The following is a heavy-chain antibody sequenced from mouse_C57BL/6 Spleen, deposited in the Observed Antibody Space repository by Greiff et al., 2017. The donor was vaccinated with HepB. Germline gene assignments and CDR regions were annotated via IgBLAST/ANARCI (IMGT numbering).Heavy chain of an antibody. CDR3: ARRVTTVVADYFDY. CDR2: IYPGDGDT. Sequence: VKLMESGPELVKPGASVKISCKASGYAFSSSWMNWVKQRPGKGLEWIGRIYPGDGDTNYNGKFKGKATLTADKSSSTAYMQLSSLTSEDSAVYFCARRVTTVVADYFDYWGQGTTLTVSS. J-gene: IGHJ2*01. D-gene: IGHD1-1*01. CDR1: GYAFSSSW. V-gene: IGHV1-82*01.